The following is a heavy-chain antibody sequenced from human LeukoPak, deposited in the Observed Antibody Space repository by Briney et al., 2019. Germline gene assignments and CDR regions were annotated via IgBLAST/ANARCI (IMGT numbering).Heavy chain of an antibody. V-gene: IGHV4-4*07. CDR2: IYTRGST. CDR1: GGAISSYC. D-gene: IGHD1-26*01. J-gene: IGHJ4*02. Sequence: SETLPLTCSVSGGAISSYCWNWIRLPAGKGLEWIGCIYTRGSTIHNPSLKSRVTISVDTSKNQFSLKLSSVTAADTAVYYCARGGSYDHFDYWGQGTLVTVSS. CDR3: ARGGSYDHFDY.